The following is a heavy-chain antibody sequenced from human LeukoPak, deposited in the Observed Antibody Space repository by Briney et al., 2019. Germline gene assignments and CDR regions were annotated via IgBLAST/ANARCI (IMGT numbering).Heavy chain of an antibody. CDR3: ARGSRGSTSERHLRYYYYYYMDV. Sequence: SEILSLTCTVSGGSISSYYWSWIRQPPGKGLEWIGYIYYSGSTNYNPSLKSRVTISVDTSKNQFSLKLSSVTAADTAVYYCARGSRGSTSERHLRYYYYYYMDVWGKGTTVTVSS. D-gene: IGHD2-2*01. V-gene: IGHV4-59*01. J-gene: IGHJ6*03. CDR1: GGSISSYY. CDR2: IYYSGST.